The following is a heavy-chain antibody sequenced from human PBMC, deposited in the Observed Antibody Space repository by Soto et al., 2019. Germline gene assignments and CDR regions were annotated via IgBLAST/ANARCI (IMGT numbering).Heavy chain of an antibody. Sequence: EVQLVESGGGLVQPGGSLRLSCAASEFTFRSYWMSWVRQAPGKGLEWVANIKEDGSEKYYVDSVKGRFTISRDNVKNSLYLQMNSLRAEDTAVYYCARGSSRFDDWGQGTLVTVSS. CDR1: EFTFRSYW. D-gene: IGHD6-13*01. V-gene: IGHV3-7*03. J-gene: IGHJ4*02. CDR2: IKEDGSEK. CDR3: ARGSSRFDD.